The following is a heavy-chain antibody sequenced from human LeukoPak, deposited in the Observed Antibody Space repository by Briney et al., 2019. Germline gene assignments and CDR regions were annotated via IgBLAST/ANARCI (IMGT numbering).Heavy chain of an antibody. CDR3: AKDHMVATDY. CDR1: GFTFSSYA. D-gene: IGHD4-23*01. J-gene: IGHJ4*02. CDR2: ISGSGDST. V-gene: IGHV3-23*01. Sequence: GGSLRLSCAASGFTFSSYAMSWVRQAPGKGLEWVSAISGSGDSTNYADSVKGRFTISRDNSKNTVYLQMNSLRAEDTAVYYCAKDHMVATDYWGQGTLVTVSS.